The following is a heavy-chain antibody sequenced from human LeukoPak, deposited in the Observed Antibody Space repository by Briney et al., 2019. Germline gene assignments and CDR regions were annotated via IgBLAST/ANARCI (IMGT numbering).Heavy chain of an antibody. CDR3: ARFLVLGDAFDI. V-gene: IGHV3-7*01. CDR1: GFTFSSHW. D-gene: IGHD6-13*01. Sequence: GGSLRLSCAASGFTFSSHWMTWVRQAPGKGLEWVASVKQDVNEKYYVDSVKGRFTISRDNAKNSLFPQINSLRVEDTAVYYCARFLVLGDAFDIWGQGTMVTVSS. J-gene: IGHJ3*02. CDR2: VKQDVNEK.